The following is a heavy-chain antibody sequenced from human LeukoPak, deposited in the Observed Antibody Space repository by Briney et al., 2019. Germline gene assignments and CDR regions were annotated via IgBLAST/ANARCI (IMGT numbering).Heavy chain of an antibody. CDR3: ARGYDSSGFDY. J-gene: IGHJ4*02. V-gene: IGHV3-66*02. D-gene: IGHD3-22*01. Sequence: PGGSLRLSCAASGFTVSSNYMSWVRQAPGKGLEWVSVIYSGGSTYYADSVKGRFTISRDNSKNTLYLQMNSLRDEDTAVYYCARGYDSSGFDYWGQGTLVTVSS. CDR2: IYSGGST. CDR1: GFTVSSNY.